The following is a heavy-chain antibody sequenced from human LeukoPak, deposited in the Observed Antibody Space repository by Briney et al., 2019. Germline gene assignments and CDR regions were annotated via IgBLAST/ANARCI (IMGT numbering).Heavy chain of an antibody. Sequence: PGGSLRLSCAASVFTFSSYAMSWVRQAPGKGLEWVSAISGSGGSTYYADSVKGRFTISRDNSKNTLYLQMNSLRAEDTAVYYCANLDIVATTPANSFDYWGQGTLVTVSS. D-gene: IGHD5-12*01. CDR3: ANLDIVATTPANSFDY. CDR2: ISGSGGST. CDR1: VFTFSSYA. J-gene: IGHJ4*02. V-gene: IGHV3-23*01.